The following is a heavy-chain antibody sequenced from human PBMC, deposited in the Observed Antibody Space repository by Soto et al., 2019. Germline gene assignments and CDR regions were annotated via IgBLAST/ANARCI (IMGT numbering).Heavy chain of an antibody. D-gene: IGHD3-10*01. V-gene: IGHV1-18*01. Sequence: GESLKVSCQASGYSFTSYGISWVRQAPGQGLEWMGWISTYNGNTKYAQKLQGRVTMTTDTSTSTAYMELRSLRSDDTAVFYCAREMVRGVGSDYWGQGTLVTVSS. CDR1: GYSFTSYG. CDR3: AREMVRGVGSDY. CDR2: ISTYNGNT. J-gene: IGHJ4*02.